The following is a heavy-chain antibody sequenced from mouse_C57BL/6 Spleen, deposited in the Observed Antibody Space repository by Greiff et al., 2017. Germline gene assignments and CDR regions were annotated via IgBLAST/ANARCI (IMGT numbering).Heavy chain of an antibody. J-gene: IGHJ2*01. CDR1: GFNIKDYY. Sequence: EVKLMESGAELVKPGASVKLSCTASGFNIKDYYMHWVKQRTEQGLAWIGRIDPEDGEPKYAPKFQGKATIPADTTSNPAYLQLSSLTSEDTAVYYWARRRGYDYDFDCGGQGTTLTVSS. D-gene: IGHD2-4*01. V-gene: IGHV14-2*01. CDR3: ARRRGYDYDFDC. CDR2: IDPEDGEP.